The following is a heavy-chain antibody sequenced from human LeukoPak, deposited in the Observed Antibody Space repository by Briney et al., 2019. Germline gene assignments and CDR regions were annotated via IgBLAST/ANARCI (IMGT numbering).Heavy chain of an antibody. CDR1: GLTFSSHA. CDR3: ARDSDSNYATGDY. D-gene: IGHD4-11*01. CDR2: ISYDGSNK. J-gene: IGHJ4*02. Sequence: QPGRSPRLSCAASGLTFSSHAMHWVRQAPGKGLEWVAVISYDGSNKYYADSVKGRFTISRDNSKNTLYLQMNSLRAEDTAVYYCARDSDSNYATGDYWGQGTLVTVSS. V-gene: IGHV3-30*04.